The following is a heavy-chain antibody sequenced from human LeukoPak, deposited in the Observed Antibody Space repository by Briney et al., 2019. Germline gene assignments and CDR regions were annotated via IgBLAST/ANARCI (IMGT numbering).Heavy chain of an antibody. CDR1: GYTFLSYD. V-gene: IGHV1-8*01. J-gene: IGHJ5*02. Sequence: GASVNVSCKASGYTFLSYDINWVRQATGQGLEWMGWMSPNSGNTGYAQKFQGWVTMTRDTSISTAYMELSRLRSDDTAVYYCARDLGDLVRGVISGWFDPWGQGTLVTVSS. D-gene: IGHD3-10*01. CDR2: MSPNSGNT. CDR3: ARDLGDLVRGVISGWFDP.